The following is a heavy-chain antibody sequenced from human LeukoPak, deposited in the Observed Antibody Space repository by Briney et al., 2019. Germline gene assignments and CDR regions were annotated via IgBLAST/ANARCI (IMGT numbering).Heavy chain of an antibody. D-gene: IGHD6-19*01. J-gene: IGHJ4*02. Sequence: GGSLRLSCAASGFEFISYGMQWVRQAPGKGLESVSRINTDGTVTTYADSVKGRFTVSRDNADNTMFLQMNSVRDEDTAVYYCATKQWLAPPPDSWGQGTPVTVSS. V-gene: IGHV3-74*01. CDR2: INTDGTVT. CDR1: GFEFISYG. CDR3: ATKQWLAPPPDS.